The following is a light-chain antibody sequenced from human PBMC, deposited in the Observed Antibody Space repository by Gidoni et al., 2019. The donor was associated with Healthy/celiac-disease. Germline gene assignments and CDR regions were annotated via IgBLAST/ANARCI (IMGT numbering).Light chain of an antibody. Sequence: IVMTQSPATLSVSPGERATLSCRASQSVSSNLAWYQQNPGQAPRLLIYGASTRATGIPARFIGSGSGTEFTLTISSLQSEDFAVYYCQQYNNWPPWTFXXXTKVEIK. J-gene: IGKJ1*01. CDR1: QSVSSN. CDR3: QQYNNWPPWT. CDR2: GAS. V-gene: IGKV3-15*01.